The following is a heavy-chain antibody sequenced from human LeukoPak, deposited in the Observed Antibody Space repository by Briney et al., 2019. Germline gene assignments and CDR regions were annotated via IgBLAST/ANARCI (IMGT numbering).Heavy chain of an antibody. Sequence: SETLSLTCAVSGGSISSSNWWSWVRQPPGKGLEWIGEIYHSGSTNYNPSLKSRVTISVDKSKNQFSLKLSSVTAADTAVYYCARSFPTGSGYGPDYWGQGTLVTVSS. J-gene: IGHJ4*02. CDR3: ARSFPTGSGYGPDY. V-gene: IGHV4-4*02. CDR2: IYHSGST. D-gene: IGHD5-12*01. CDR1: GGSISSSNW.